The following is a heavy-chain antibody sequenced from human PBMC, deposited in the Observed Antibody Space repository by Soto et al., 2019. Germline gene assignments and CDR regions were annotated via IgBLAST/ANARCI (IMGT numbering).Heavy chain of an antibody. CDR3: ARGPPGGDYLFHFAY. V-gene: IGHV1-69*13. D-gene: IGHD4-17*01. Sequence: ASVKVSCKASGGTFSSYAISWVRQAPGQGLEWMGGIIPIFGTANYAQKFQGRVTITADESTSTAYMELSSLRSDDTAVHYCARGPPGGDYLFHFAYWGQGTLVTVPS. CDR1: GGTFSSYA. CDR2: IIPIFGTA. J-gene: IGHJ4*02.